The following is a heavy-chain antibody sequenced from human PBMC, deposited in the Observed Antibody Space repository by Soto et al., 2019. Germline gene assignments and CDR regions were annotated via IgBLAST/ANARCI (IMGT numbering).Heavy chain of an antibody. V-gene: IGHV1-46*01. D-gene: IGHD1-26*01. CDR3: ARVRVGATTIGAFDI. J-gene: IGHJ3*02. CDR2: INPSGGST. CDR1: GYTFTSYY. Sequence: QVQLVQSGAEVKKPGASVKVSCKASGYTFTSYYMHWVRQAPGQGLEWMGIINPSGGSTSYAQKFQGRVTMTRDTSTSTGYMELSSLRSEDTAVYYCARVRVGATTIGAFDIWGQGTMVTVSS.